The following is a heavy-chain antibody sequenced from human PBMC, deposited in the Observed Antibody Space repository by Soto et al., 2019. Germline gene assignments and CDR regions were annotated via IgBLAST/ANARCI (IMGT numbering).Heavy chain of an antibody. J-gene: IGHJ4*02. CDR1: GFKFSIYS. CDR3: ARSVEGHFDY. Sequence: EVQLVESGGALVQPGGSLRLSCAASGFKFSIYSMNWVRQAPGKGLEWSAYITSDNKTIKYGESVKGRFTISRDNAKNSVYLQMNSLSDEDTAVYYCARSVEGHFDYWGQGTVVTVSS. CDR2: ITSDNKTI. V-gene: IGHV3-48*02. D-gene: IGHD6-19*01.